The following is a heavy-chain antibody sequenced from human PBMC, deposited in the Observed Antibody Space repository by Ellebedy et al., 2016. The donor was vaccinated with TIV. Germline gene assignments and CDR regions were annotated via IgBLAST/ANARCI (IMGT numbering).Heavy chain of an antibody. CDR1: GGSISSGGYY. CDR2: IYYSGST. CDR3: ARHNQWYSSSWPRGPYNWFDP. D-gene: IGHD6-13*01. Sequence: SETLSLTXTVSGGSISSGGYYWSWIRQHPGKGLEWIGYIYYSGSTYYNPSLKSRVTISVDTSKNQFSLKLSSVTAADTAVYYCARHNQWYSSSWPRGPYNWFDPWGQGTLVTVSS. J-gene: IGHJ5*02. V-gene: IGHV4-31*03.